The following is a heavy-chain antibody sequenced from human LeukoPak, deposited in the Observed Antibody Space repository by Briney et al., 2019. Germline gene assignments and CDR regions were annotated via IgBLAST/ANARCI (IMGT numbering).Heavy chain of an antibody. V-gene: IGHV1-69*05. J-gene: IGHJ6*03. CDR1: GGTFSSYA. D-gene: IGHD3-10*01. CDR3: ARAPGRRLGSNPESVLGYYYYYMDV. Sequence: GASVKVSCKASGGTFSSYAISWVRQAPGQGLEWMGGIIPIFGTANYAQKFQGRVTITTDESTSTAYMELSSLRSEDTAVYYCARAPGRRLGSNPESVLGYYYYYMDVWGKGTTVTVSS. CDR2: IIPIFGTA.